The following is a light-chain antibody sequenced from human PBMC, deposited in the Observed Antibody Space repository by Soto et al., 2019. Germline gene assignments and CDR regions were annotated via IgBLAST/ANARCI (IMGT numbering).Light chain of an antibody. CDR2: SNN. J-gene: IGLJ1*01. CDR1: TSNIGSNS. CDR3: SAWDDRLNEGV. V-gene: IGLV1-44*01. Sequence: QAVVTQPPSASGTPGQRVTLSCSGSTSNIGSNSVNWYQQLPGTAPKLLIFSNNQRPSGVPDRFSGSKSGTSASLAISGLQSEDEADYYCSAWDDRLNEGVFGPGTKLTVL.